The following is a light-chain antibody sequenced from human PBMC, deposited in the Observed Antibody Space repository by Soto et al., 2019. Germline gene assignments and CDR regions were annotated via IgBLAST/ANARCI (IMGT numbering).Light chain of an antibody. CDR2: EVS. V-gene: IGLV2-14*01. CDR3: SSYTSSNTVI. J-gene: IGLJ2*01. Sequence: QSALSQPASVSGSPGQSITISCTGTSSDVGGYNYVSWYQQYPGKAPKLMIYEVSNRPSGVSNHFSASKSGNTASLTISGLQAEDEADYYCSSYTSSNTVIFGGGTKDTVL. CDR1: SSDVGGYNY.